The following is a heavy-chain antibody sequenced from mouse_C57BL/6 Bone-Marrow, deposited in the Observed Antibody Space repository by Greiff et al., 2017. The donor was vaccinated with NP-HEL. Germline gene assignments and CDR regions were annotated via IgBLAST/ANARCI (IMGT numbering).Heavy chain of an antibody. CDR1: GFTINDYY. CDR2: IDPEDGET. CDR3: ATPDEGGDMDY. J-gene: IGHJ4*01. Sequence: VQLQPSGAELVKPGASVKLSCTASGFTINDYYMHWVKQRTEQGLEWIGRIDPEDGETKYAPKFQGQAPITADTSSNTAYLQLSSLASEDTAVYYCATPDEGGDMDYWGQGTSVTVSS. V-gene: IGHV14-2*01.